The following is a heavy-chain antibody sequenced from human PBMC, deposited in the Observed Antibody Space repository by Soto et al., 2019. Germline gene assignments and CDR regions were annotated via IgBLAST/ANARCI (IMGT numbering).Heavy chain of an antibody. D-gene: IGHD2-21*01. J-gene: IGHJ4*02. CDR1: GFTFSAYG. V-gene: IGHV3-33*01. Sequence: QVHLVESGGGAVQPGRSLRLSCAASGFTFSAYGMHWVRHAPGKGLEWVAVTWYDGSNSFYADSVKGRFTISRDNSKRTMYLQMDRLRVEDTAVYYCARDCRCGSCYYLDNWGQGTLVTVSS. CDR3: ARDCRCGSCYYLDN. CDR2: TWYDGSNS.